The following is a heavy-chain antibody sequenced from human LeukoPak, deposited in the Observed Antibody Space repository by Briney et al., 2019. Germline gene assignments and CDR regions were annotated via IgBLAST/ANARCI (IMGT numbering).Heavy chain of an antibody. D-gene: IGHD1-20*01. CDR2: IYYSGST. CDR1: GGSINSYY. CDR3: ARGRVWYNWNRSHREIIDY. Sequence: WETLSLTCTVSGGSINSYYWSWIRQPPGKGLEWIGYIYYSGSTNYNPSLKSRVTISVDTSKNQFSLRLSSVTAADTAVYYCARGRVWYNWNRSHREIIDYWGQGTLVTVS. V-gene: IGHV4-59*01. J-gene: IGHJ4*02.